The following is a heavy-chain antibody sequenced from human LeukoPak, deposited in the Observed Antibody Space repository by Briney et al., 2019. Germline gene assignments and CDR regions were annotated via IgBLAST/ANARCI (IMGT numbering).Heavy chain of an antibody. CDR3: ASLLVADSSGYFDSDY. J-gene: IGHJ4*02. V-gene: IGHV4-39*01. CDR2: IYYSGST. Sequence: SETLSLTCTVSRGSISSSSYYWGWIRQPPGKWLEWIGSIYYSGSTYYNPSLKSRVTISVDTSKNQFSLKLSSVTAADTAVYYCASLLVADSSGYFDSDYWGQGTLVTVSS. CDR1: RGSISSSSYY. D-gene: IGHD3-22*01.